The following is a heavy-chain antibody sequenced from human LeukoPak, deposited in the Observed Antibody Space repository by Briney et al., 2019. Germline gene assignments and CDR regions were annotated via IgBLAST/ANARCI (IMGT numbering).Heavy chain of an antibody. V-gene: IGHV4-61*02. CDR1: GGSISSGSYY. CDR2: IYTSGST. Sequence: ASETLSLTCTVSGGSISSGSYYWSWIRQPAGKGLEWIGRIYTSGSTNYNPSLKSRVTISVDTSKNQFSLKLSSVTAADTAVYYCARDLPDGYGDYVGMDVWGKGTTVTISS. CDR3: ARDLPDGYGDYVGMDV. J-gene: IGHJ6*04. D-gene: IGHD4-17*01.